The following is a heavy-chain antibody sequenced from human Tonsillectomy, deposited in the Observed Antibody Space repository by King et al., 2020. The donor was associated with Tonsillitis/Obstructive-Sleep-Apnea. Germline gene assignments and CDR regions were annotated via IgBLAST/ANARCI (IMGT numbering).Heavy chain of an antibody. CDR3: ARDFGYSSSWKDAFDI. V-gene: IGHV3-53*01. CDR2: LYSGGST. D-gene: IGHD6-13*01. J-gene: IGHJ3*02. CDR1: GFTVSSNY. Sequence: VQLVESGGGLIQPGGSLRLSCAASGFTVSSNYMSWVRQAPGKGLEWVSVLYSGGSTYYADSVKGGFPISRENSKNTLFLQMNSLRAEDTAVYYCARDFGYSSSWKDAFDIWGQGTMVTVSS.